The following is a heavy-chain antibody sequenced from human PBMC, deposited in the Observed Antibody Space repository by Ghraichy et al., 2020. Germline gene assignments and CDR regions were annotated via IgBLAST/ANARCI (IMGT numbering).Heavy chain of an antibody. CDR2: INHSGST. V-gene: IGHV4-34*01. CDR3: ARCKRVIAARRGWFDP. Sequence: SETLSLTCAVYGGSFSGYYWSWIRQPPGKGLEWIGEINHSGSTNYNPSLKSRVTISVDTSKNQFSLKLSSVTAADTAVYYCARCKRVIAARRGWFDPWGQGTLVTVSS. CDR1: GGSFSGYY. J-gene: IGHJ5*02. D-gene: IGHD6-6*01.